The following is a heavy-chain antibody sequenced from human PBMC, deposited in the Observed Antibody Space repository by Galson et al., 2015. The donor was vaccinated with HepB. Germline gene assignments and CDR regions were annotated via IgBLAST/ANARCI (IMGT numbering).Heavy chain of an antibody. CDR3: ARPLYDSSGVDGDY. Sequence: SLRLSCAASGFTVSSNYMSWVRQVPGKGLEWVSVIYSGGSTYYADSVKGRFTISRHNSKNTLYLQMNSLRAEDTAVYYCARPLYDSSGVDGDYWGQGTLVTVSS. CDR2: IYSGGST. D-gene: IGHD3-22*01. J-gene: IGHJ4*02. V-gene: IGHV3-53*04. CDR1: GFTVSSNY.